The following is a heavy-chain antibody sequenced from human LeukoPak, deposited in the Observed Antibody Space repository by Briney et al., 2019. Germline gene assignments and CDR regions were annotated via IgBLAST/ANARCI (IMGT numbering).Heavy chain of an antibody. D-gene: IGHD3-3*01. J-gene: IGHJ3*02. CDR1: GYTFTSYD. CDR2: MNPNSGNT. V-gene: IGHV1-8*03. Sequence: RASVKVSCKASGYTFTSYDINWVRQATGQGLEWMGWMNPNSGNTGYAQKFQGRVTITRSTSISTAYMELSSLRSEDTAVYYCSGSGYSHDAFDIWGQGTMVTVSS. CDR3: SGSGYSHDAFDI.